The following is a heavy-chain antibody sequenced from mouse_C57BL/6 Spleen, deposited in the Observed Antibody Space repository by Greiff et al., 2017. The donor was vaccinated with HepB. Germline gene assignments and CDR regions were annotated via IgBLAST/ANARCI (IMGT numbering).Heavy chain of an antibody. J-gene: IGHJ2*01. CDR2: IYPGNSDT. Sequence: VQLKESGTVLARPGASVKMSCKTSGYTFTSYWMHWVKQRPGQGLEWIGAIYPGNSDTSYNQKFKGKAKLTAVTSASTAYMEHSSLTNEDSAVYYCTRAHITTVVAGFDYWGQGTTLTVSS. CDR1: GYTFTSYW. CDR3: TRAHITTVVAGFDY. V-gene: IGHV1-5*01. D-gene: IGHD1-1*01.